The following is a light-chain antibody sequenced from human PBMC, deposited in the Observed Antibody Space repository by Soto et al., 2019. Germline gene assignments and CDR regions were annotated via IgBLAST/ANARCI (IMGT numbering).Light chain of an antibody. J-gene: IGKJ3*01. V-gene: IGKV3-20*01. Sequence: EIVLTQSPGTLSLSPGERATLSCRASQSVASRHLAWYRQKPGQTPRLLIYDASRSATGIPDRISGSGSGTDLTLTSSRLEPEDFAVYYCQQYGSAPFTFGPGTKVDIK. CDR3: QQYGSAPFT. CDR2: DAS. CDR1: QSVASRH.